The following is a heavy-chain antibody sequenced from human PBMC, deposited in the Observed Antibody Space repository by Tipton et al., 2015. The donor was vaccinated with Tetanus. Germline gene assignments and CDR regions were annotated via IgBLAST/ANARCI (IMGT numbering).Heavy chain of an antibody. Sequence: VQLVQSGAEVKKPGASVRVSCKPSGYTFTNYHVQWVRQAPGQGLEWMGWIDPKSGDTDFAQRFQGRVTMTRDSSISTVYMELSRLRSDDTAVYYCARDAGPAGGGAFVYGGQGTLVTVAS. CDR3: ARDAGPAGGGAFVY. CDR2: IDPKSGDT. D-gene: IGHD1-26*01. J-gene: IGHJ4*02. V-gene: IGHV1-2*02. CDR1: GYTFTNYH.